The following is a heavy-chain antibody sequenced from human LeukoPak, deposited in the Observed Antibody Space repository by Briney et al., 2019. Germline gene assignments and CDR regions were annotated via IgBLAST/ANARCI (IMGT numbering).Heavy chain of an antibody. V-gene: IGHV1-69*13. J-gene: IGHJ4*02. CDR1: GGTFSSYA. Sequence: GASVKVSCKASGGTFSSYAISWVRQAPGRGLEWMGGIIPIFGTANYAQKFQGRVTITADESTSTAYMELSSLRSEDTAVYYCARIHDSSGYYPYYFDYWGQGTLVTVSS. CDR2: IIPIFGTA. D-gene: IGHD3-22*01. CDR3: ARIHDSSGYYPYYFDY.